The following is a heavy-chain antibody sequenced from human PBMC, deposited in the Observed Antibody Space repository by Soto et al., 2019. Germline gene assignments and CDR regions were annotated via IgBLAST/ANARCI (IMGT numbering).Heavy chain of an antibody. CDR1: GGSISSSSYY. J-gene: IGHJ6*02. Sequence: SETLSLTCTVSGGSISSSSYYWGWIRQPPGKGLEWIGSIYYSGSTYYNPSLKSRVTISVDTSKNQFSLKLSSVTAADTAVYYCATSSPKYCSSTSCYRSQIELYYYYGMDVWGQGTTVTVSS. V-gene: IGHV4-39*07. CDR2: IYYSGST. D-gene: IGHD2-2*01. CDR3: ATSSPKYCSSTSCYRSQIELYYYYGMDV.